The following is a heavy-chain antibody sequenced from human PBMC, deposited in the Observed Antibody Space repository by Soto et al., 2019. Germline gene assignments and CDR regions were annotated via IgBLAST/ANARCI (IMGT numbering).Heavy chain of an antibody. Sequence: ASVKVSCKASGYTFTGYYIHWVRQAPGQGLEWMGWINPNSGGTNYAQKFQDWVTMTRDTSIGTAYMELSRLRSDDTAVYYCARGYYFYYMDVWGKGTTVTVSS. J-gene: IGHJ6*03. CDR2: INPNSGGT. CDR1: GYTFTGYY. V-gene: IGHV1-2*04. CDR3: ARGYYFYYMDV.